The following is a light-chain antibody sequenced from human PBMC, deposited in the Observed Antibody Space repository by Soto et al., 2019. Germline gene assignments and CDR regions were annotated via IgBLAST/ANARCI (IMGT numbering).Light chain of an antibody. J-gene: IGKJ1*01. CDR3: MEALQTWT. CDR1: QSLLHSNGYNY. V-gene: IGKV2-28*01. Sequence: DIVMTQSPLSLPVTPGEPASISCRSSQSLLHSNGYNYLDWYLQKPGQSPQLLIYLGSNRASGVPDRFSGSGSGTDFTLKISRVAAEYVGVYYCMEALQTWTFGQGTKVEIK. CDR2: LGS.